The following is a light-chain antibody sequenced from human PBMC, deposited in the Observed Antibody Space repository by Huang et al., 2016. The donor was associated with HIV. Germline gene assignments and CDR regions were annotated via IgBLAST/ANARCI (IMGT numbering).Light chain of an antibody. Sequence: EVVMTQSPAILSVSSGERVPLSCRASESISSDLAWYQQKSGQPPRLLIYHASTRATGIPARFSGSGSGTNFTLTIDSLQSEDFAVYYCQQNNNWTPITFGQGTRLDIK. J-gene: IGKJ5*01. CDR3: QQNNNWTPIT. CDR2: HAS. V-gene: IGKV3-15*01. CDR1: ESISSD.